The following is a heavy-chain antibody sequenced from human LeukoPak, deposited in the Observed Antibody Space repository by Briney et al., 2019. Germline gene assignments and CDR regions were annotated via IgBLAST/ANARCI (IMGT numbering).Heavy chain of an antibody. V-gene: IGHV1-24*01. CDR1: GYTLTELS. CDR3: ATDTGIVGATAFDY. J-gene: IGHJ4*02. Sequence: ASVKVSCKVSGYTLTELSMHWVRQAPGKGLEWMGGFDLEDGETIYAQKFQGRVTMTEDTSTDTAYMELSSLRSEDTAVYYCATDTGIVGATAFDYWGQGTLVTVSS. CDR2: FDLEDGET. D-gene: IGHD1-26*01.